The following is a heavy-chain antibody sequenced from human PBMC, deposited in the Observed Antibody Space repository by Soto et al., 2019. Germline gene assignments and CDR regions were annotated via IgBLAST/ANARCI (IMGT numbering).Heavy chain of an antibody. CDR3: SSGHCTNGVCRGYYFDY. V-gene: IGHV3-74*01. D-gene: IGHD2-8*01. Sequence: PWGSLRLSCAASGGTFSSYWMHWVRQAPGKGLVWVSRINSDGSSTTYADSVKGRFTISRDNAKNTLYLQMNSLRAEDTAVYYCSSGHCTNGVCRGYYFDYWGQGTLVTVSS. J-gene: IGHJ4*02. CDR2: INSDGSST. CDR1: GGTFSSYW.